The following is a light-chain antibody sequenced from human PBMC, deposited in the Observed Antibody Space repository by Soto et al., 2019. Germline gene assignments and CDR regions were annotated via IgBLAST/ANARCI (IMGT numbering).Light chain of an antibody. Sequence: QSALTQPASVSGSPGQSSTISCTGTTTDVGGYKYVSWYQQHPGKTPKLMIYEVSNRPSGVSNRFSGSKSGNTASLTISGLQAEDEADYYCSSFTSSGTLVFGGGTKLTVL. V-gene: IGLV2-14*01. CDR3: SSFTSSGTLV. CDR1: TTDVGGYKY. CDR2: EVS. J-gene: IGLJ2*01.